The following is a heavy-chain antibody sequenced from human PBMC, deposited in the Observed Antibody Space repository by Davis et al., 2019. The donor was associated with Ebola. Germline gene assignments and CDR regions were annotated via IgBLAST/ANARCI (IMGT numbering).Heavy chain of an antibody. CDR1: GFTFDDYG. Sequence: PGGSLRLSCAASGFTFDDYGMSWVRQAPGKGLEWVSGINWNGGSTGYADSVKGRFTISRDNAKNSLYLQMNSLRAEDTAVYYCARPDSSGWYTHYYYYYMDVWGKGTTVTVSS. D-gene: IGHD6-19*01. CDR3: ARPDSSGWYTHYYYYYMDV. V-gene: IGHV3-20*04. CDR2: INWNGGST. J-gene: IGHJ6*03.